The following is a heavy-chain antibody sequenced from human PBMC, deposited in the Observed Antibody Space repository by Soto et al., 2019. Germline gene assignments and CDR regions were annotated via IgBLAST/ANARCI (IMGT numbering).Heavy chain of an antibody. CDR2: IYYSGST. CDR3: ARVKSSSITIFGVVPYYYGMDV. Sequence: SETLSLTCTVSGGSVSSGSYYWSWIRQPPGKGLEWIGYIYYSGSTNYNPSLKSRVTISVDTSKNQFSLKLSSVTAADTAVYYCARVKSSSITIFGVVPYYYGMDVWGQGTTVTVSS. D-gene: IGHD3-3*01. CDR1: GGSVSSGSYY. J-gene: IGHJ6*02. V-gene: IGHV4-61*01.